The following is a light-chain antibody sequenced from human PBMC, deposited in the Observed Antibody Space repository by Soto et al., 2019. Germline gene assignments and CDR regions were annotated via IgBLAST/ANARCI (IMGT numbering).Light chain of an antibody. CDR1: QNIRSY. J-gene: IGKJ1*01. V-gene: IGKV1-39*01. Sequence: DIQMTQSPSSLSASVGDTITITCRASQNIRSYLNWYQQKSGKAPNLLIYTATTLQSEVPSRFSGSGSETDFTLTISSLEPEDFATYCCQQSYSAPPWTFGPGTKVEMK. CDR2: TAT. CDR3: QQSYSAPPWT.